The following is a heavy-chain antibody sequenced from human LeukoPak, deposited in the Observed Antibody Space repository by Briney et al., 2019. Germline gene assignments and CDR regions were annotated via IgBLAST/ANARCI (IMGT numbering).Heavy chain of an antibody. J-gene: IGHJ6*02. D-gene: IGHD3-3*01. Sequence: GASVKVSCKASGYTFTSYDINWVRQATGQGLEWMGWMNPNSGNTGYAQKFQGRVTMTRNTSICTAYMELSSLRSEDTAVYYCARGYYFWSGYYANPTYYYYYYGMDVWGQGTTVTVSS. CDR2: MNPNSGNT. CDR1: GYTFTSYD. V-gene: IGHV1-8*01. CDR3: ARGYYFWSGYYANPTYYYYYYGMDV.